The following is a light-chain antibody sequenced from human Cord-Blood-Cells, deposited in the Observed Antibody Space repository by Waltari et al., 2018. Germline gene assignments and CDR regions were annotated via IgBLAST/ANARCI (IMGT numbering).Light chain of an antibody. V-gene: IGKV1-39*01. Sequence: QSPSSLSASVGDRVTITCRASQSISSYLNWYQQKPGKAPKLLIYAASSLQSGVPSRFSGSESGTDFTLTISSLQPEDFATYYCQQSYSTPFTFGPGTKVDIK. CDR1: QSISSY. J-gene: IGKJ3*01. CDR2: AAS. CDR3: QQSYSTPFT.